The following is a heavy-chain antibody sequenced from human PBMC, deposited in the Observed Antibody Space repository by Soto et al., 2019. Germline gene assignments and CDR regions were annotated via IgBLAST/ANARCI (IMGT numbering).Heavy chain of an antibody. CDR2: INNDGSNT. J-gene: IGHJ4*02. CDR3: TRGRPRGYSFGYMDV. Sequence: EMQLVESGGGVVQPGGSLRLSCAASGFTFSNYWMHWVRKDPGEGLVWVARINNDGSNTKYADSAQGRVTISRDNAKNTMYLQVNSLRAEDTGVYYCTRGRPRGYSFGYMDVWGQGTLVTVSS. CDR1: GFTFSNYW. D-gene: IGHD5-18*01. V-gene: IGHV3-74*01.